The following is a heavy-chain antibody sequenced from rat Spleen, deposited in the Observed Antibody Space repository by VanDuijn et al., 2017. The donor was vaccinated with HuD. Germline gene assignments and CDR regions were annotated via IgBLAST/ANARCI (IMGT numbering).Heavy chain of an antibody. J-gene: IGHJ4*01. V-gene: IGHV2-1*01. CDR1: GFSLTSNS. D-gene: IGHD4-3*01. Sequence: QVQLKESGPGLVQPSQTLSLTCTVSGFSLTSNSVSWVRQPPGKGLEWMGAIWSGGSTDYNSALKSRLSISRDTSKSQVLLKMNSLQAEDTGTYYCARHLREASGVMDAWGQGASVTVSS. CDR2: IWSGGST. CDR3: ARHLREASGVMDA.